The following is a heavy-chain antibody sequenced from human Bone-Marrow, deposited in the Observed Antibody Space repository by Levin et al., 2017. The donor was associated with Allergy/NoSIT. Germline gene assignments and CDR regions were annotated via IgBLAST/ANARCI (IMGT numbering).Heavy chain of an antibody. CDR2: IYSGGST. J-gene: IGHJ3*01. V-gene: IGHV3-53*01. D-gene: IGHD2-2*01. CDR3: ARGEGVIPAAGGAFDF. Sequence: GGSLRLSCVVSGFTVSSNYMNWVRQAPGTGLEWVSVIYSGGSTYYADSVKGRFTISRDNSKNTLYLQMNSLRAEDTAVYYCARGEGVIPAAGGAFDFWGQGTMVIVSS. CDR1: GFTVSSNY.